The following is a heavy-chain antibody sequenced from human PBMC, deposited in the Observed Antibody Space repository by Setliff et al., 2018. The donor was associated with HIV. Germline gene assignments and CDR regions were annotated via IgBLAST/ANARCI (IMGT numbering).Heavy chain of an antibody. V-gene: IGHV1-46*01. D-gene: IGHD6-19*01. CDR1: GYTFSSYS. CDR2: INPHGGST. CDR3: ARLGSGWSDSYYYAMDV. Sequence: ASVKVSCQASGYTFSSYSLHWVRQAPGQGLEWRGGINPHGGSTNYAQKFQGRVTMTRDTSTSTVYMELSSLRSDDTAVYYCARLGSGWSDSYYYAMDVWGQGTTVTVSS. J-gene: IGHJ6*02.